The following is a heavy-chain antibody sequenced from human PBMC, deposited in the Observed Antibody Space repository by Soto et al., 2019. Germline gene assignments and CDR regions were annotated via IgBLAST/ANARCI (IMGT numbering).Heavy chain of an antibody. CDR2: LWYDGSEG. J-gene: IGHJ5*02. CDR3: VRGCCSGGSSWFDP. V-gene: IGHV3-33*01. Sequence: QVHLVESGGGVVQPGRSLRLSCEASGFIFSNYGMHWVRQAPGKGLEWVAVLWYDGSEGKYADSVKGRFTISRDNSKNSLYLQMDSLSAEDTAVYYCVRGCCSGGSSWFDPWGQGTAVTVSS. D-gene: IGHD2-15*01. CDR1: GFIFSNYG.